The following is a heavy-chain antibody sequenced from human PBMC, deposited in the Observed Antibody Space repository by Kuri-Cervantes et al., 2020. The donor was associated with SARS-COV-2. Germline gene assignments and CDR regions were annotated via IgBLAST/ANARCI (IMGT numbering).Heavy chain of an antibody. D-gene: IGHD2-15*01. CDR2: INPSGGST. CDR1: GYTFTSYY. V-gene: IGHV1-46*01. Sequence: ASVKVSCKASGYTFTSYYMHWVRQAPGQGLKWMGIINPSGGSTSYAQKFQGRVTMTRDTSTSTVYMELSSLRSEDTAVYYCARDLGYCSGGSCYGYGSDPWGQGTLVTVSS. CDR3: ARDLGYCSGGSCYGYGSDP. J-gene: IGHJ5*02.